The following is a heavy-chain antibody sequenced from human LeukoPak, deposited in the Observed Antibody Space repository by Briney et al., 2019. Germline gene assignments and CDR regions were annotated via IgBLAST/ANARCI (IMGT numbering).Heavy chain of an antibody. CDR3: AREHIAAARDQYFQH. CDR2: TSAYNGNT. V-gene: IGHV1-18*01. CDR1: GYTFTSYG. J-gene: IGHJ1*01. Sequence: ASVKVSCKASGYTFTSYGISWVRQAPGQGLEWMGWTSAYNGNTNYAQKLQGRVTMTTDTSTSTAYMELRSLRSDDTAVYYCAREHIAAARDQYFQHWGQGTLVTVSS. D-gene: IGHD6-13*01.